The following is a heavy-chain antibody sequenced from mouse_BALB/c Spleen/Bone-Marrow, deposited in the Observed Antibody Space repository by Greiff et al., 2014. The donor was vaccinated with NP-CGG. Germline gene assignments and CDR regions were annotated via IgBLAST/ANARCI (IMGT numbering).Heavy chain of an antibody. J-gene: IGHJ2*01. CDR1: GYTFTSYW. Sequence: LVESGAELARPGASVKLSCKASGYTFTSYWMQWVKQRPGQGLEWIGAIYPGDGDTTYTQKFKGKATLTADKSSSTAYMQLSSLASEDSAVYYCARGAPFDYWGQGTTLTVSS. CDR2: IYPGDGDT. V-gene: IGHV1-87*01. CDR3: ARGAPFDY.